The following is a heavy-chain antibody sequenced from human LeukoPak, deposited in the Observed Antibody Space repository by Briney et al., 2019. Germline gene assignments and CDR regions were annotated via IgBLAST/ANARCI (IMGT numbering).Heavy chain of an antibody. V-gene: IGHV3-48*03. Sequence: GGSLRLSCAASGFTFSSYEMSWVRQAPGKGLAWVSYISSSGSIRYYADSVKGRFTISRDNAKNSLYLQMNSLRAEDTAVYYCARETDSTLFDYWGQGTLVTVSS. CDR3: ARETDSTLFDY. J-gene: IGHJ4*02. D-gene: IGHD2-2*01. CDR2: ISSSGSIR. CDR1: GFTFSSYE.